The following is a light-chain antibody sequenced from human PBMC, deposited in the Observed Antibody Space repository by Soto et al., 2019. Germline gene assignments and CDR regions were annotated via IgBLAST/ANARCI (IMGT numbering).Light chain of an antibody. Sequence: QSALTQPASVSESPGQSITISCTGNTSNIGNYDSVSWYQQHPGKAPKLMIYDVTKRPSRVSDRFSGSKSGNTAFLTISGLQAEDEADYYCSSYTTGSTLVVFGGGTKLTVL. CDR1: TSNIGNYDS. CDR2: DVT. CDR3: SSYTTGSTLVV. J-gene: IGLJ2*01. V-gene: IGLV2-14*01.